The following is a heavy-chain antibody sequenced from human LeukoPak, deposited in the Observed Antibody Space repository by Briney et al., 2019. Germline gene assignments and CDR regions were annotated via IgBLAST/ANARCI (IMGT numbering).Heavy chain of an antibody. CDR1: GFTFSSYW. Sequence: AGGSLRLSCAASGFTFSSYWMSWVRQAPGKGLEWVANIKQDGSEKYYVDSVKGRFTISRDNAKNSLYLQMNSLRAEDTAVYYCARDLHAYCGGDCHDYWGQGTLVTVSS. J-gene: IGHJ4*02. V-gene: IGHV3-7*01. D-gene: IGHD2-21*02. CDR3: ARDLHAYCGGDCHDY. CDR2: IKQDGSEK.